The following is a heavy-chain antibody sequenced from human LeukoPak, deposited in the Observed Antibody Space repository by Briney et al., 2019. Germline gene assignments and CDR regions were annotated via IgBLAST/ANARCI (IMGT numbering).Heavy chain of an antibody. CDR3: AKDYQVAAIFDY. CDR2: ISGSGGST. V-gene: IGHV3-23*01. J-gene: IGHJ4*02. D-gene: IGHD6-19*01. CDR1: GFTFSSYA. Sequence: PGGSLRLSCAASGFTFSSYAMSWVRQAPGKGLEWVSAISGSGGSTYYADSVKGRFTISRDNAKNSLYLQMNSLRAEDTAVYYCAKDYQVAAIFDYWGQGTLVTVSS.